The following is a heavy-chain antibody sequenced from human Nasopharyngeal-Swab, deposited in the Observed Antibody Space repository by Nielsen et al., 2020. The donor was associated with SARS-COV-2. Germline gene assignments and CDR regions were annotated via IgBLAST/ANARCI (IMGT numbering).Heavy chain of an antibody. CDR2: IYDGVST. V-gene: IGHV3-66*01. D-gene: IGHD3-9*01. J-gene: IGHJ6*03. CDR1: GFTVTSNY. Sequence: GESLKISCAASGFTVTSNYMSWVRQAPGKGLGWVSLIYDGVSTYYADSVRGRFTISRDYSKNTLYLQMNSLRAEDTAVYYCAGDQLTAYGYYYYMDVWGRGTTVTVSS. CDR3: AGDQLTAYGYYYYMDV.